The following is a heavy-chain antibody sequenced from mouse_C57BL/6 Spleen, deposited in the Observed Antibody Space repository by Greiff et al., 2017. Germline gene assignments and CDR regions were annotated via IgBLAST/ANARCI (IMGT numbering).Heavy chain of an antibody. V-gene: IGHV1-53*01. D-gene: IGHD1-1*01. CDR3: ARFTTVEYYAMDY. Sequence: QVQLKQPGTELVKPGASVKLSCKASGYTFTSYWMHWVKQRPGQGLEWIGNINPSNGGTNYNEKFKSKATLTVDKSSSTAYMQLSSLTSEDSAVYYCARFTTVEYYAMDYWGQGTSVTVSS. J-gene: IGHJ4*01. CDR2: INPSNGGT. CDR1: GYTFTSYW.